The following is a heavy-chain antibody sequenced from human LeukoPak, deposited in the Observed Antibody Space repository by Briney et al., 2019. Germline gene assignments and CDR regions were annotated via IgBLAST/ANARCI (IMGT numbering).Heavy chain of an antibody. CDR1: GFTFSSYG. D-gene: IGHD4-17*01. CDR3: GKSYGDYLGYFDS. CDR2: ISYDGSNK. J-gene: IGHJ4*02. Sequence: GGALRLSCAASGFTFSSYGMHWVRQAPGKGLEWVAVISYDGSNKYYAASAKGRFTISRDKSKNTLFLQMNSLRAEDTAVYYCGKSYGDYLGYFDSWGQGTLVAVSS. V-gene: IGHV3-30*03.